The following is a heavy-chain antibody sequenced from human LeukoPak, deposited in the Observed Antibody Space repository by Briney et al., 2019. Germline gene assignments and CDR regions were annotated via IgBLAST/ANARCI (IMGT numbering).Heavy chain of an antibody. Sequence: SETLSLTCTVSGASITSYYWSWIRQPAGKGLEWIGRIYTSGSTNYNPSLKSRVTISVDTSKDQFSLKLSSVTAADTAMYYCARGRVEMATIDFDYWGQGTLVTVSS. CDR3: ARGRVEMATIDFDY. CDR1: GASITSYY. D-gene: IGHD5-24*01. CDR2: IYTSGST. V-gene: IGHV4-4*07. J-gene: IGHJ4*02.